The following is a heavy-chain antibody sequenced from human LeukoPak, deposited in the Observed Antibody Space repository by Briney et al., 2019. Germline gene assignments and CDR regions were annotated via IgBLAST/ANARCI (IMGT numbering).Heavy chain of an antibody. D-gene: IGHD2-8*02. CDR1: GFNFAIYG. CDR2: ISYDGSKE. CDR3: AILVARDGTFDI. Sequence: GRSLRLSCAASGFNFAIYGINWVRQAPGKGLEWVSIISYDGSKEYYVDSVKGRFTISRDNSRNTVYLQMNSLRADDTAVYYCAILVARDGTFDIWGQGTMVTVSS. J-gene: IGHJ3*02. V-gene: IGHV3-30*03.